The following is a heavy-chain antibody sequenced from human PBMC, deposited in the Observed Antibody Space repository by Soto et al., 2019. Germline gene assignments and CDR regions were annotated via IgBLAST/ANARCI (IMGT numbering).Heavy chain of an antibody. V-gene: IGHV4-34*01. J-gene: IGHJ4*02. CDR3: ARVRSGKVDY. CDR1: GGSFSGYY. CDR2: INHSGST. Sequence: ETLSLTCAVYGGSFSGYYWSWIRQPPGKGLEWIGEINHSGSTNYNPSLKSRVTISVDTSKNQFSLKLSSVTAADTAVYYCARVRSGKVDYWGQGTLVTVSS. D-gene: IGHD3-10*01.